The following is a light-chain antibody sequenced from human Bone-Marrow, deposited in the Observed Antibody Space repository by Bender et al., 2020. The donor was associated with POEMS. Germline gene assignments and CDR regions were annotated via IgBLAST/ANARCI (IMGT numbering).Light chain of an antibody. Sequence: QSALTQPPSASGSPGQSVAISCTGTSSDVGGYNYVSWYQQYPGKAPRLILFDVSQRPSGVPDRFSGSKSGNTASLTISGLQAEDEADYYCNSYTTTYAYVFGTGTRVTVL. V-gene: IGLV2-8*01. CDR1: SSDVGGYNY. J-gene: IGLJ1*01. CDR3: NSYTTTYAYV. CDR2: DVS.